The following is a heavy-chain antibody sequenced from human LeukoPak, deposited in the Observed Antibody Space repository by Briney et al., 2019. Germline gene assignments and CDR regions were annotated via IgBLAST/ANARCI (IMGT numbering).Heavy chain of an antibody. CDR1: GFSFSSYN. Sequence: GGSLRLSCAASGFSFSSYNMNWVRQAPGKGLEWISYISSTRPTIYYADSVKGRFTISRDDAKSSLYLQMNSLRVEDTAVYYCTKEVTYGGAAFDVWGQGTTVTVSS. CDR3: TKEVTYGGAAFDV. J-gene: IGHJ3*01. D-gene: IGHD3-10*01. CDR2: ISSTRPTI. V-gene: IGHV3-48*01.